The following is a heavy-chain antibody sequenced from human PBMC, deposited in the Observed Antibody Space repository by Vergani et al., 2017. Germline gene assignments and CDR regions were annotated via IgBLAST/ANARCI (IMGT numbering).Heavy chain of an antibody. Sequence: QVQLVQSGAEVKKPGSSVKVSCKASGGTFSSYAISWVRQAPGQGLEWMGRIITIFGTANYAQKFQGRVTITADESTSTAYMELSSLRSEDTAVYYCASTYYDILTGLAYYYYGMDVWGQXP. V-gene: IGHV1-69*13. CDR1: GGTFSSYA. D-gene: IGHD3-9*01. J-gene: IGHJ6*02. CDR3: ASTYYDILTGLAYYYYGMDV. CDR2: IITIFGTA.